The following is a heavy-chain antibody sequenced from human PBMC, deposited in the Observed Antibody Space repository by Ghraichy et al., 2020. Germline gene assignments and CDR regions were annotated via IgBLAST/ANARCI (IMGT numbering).Heavy chain of an antibody. CDR2: IYSGGST. CDR1: GFTVSDNH. V-gene: IGHV3-53*01. J-gene: IGHJ4*02. Sequence: GGSLRLSCAVSGFTVSDNHMSWVRQAPGRGLEWVSGIYSGGSTYYVDSVRGRFTISRDNSKNTLFLQMNSLRAGDTAVYFCARQPRSGYHLDYWGQGILVTVSS. D-gene: IGHD3-3*01. CDR3: ARQPRSGYHLDY.